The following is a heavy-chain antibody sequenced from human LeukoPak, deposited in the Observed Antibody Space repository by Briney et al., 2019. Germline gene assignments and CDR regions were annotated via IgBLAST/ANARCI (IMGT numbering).Heavy chain of an antibody. D-gene: IGHD1-20*01. CDR3: HLSYNWSNLDY. V-gene: IGHV4-30-4*01. Sequence: PSETLSLTCTVSGGSISSGDYYWSWIRQPPGKGLEWIGYIYYSGSTYYNPSLKSRVTISVDTSKNQFSLKLSPVTAADTAVYYCHLSYNWSNLDYWGQGTLVTVSS. CDR1: GGSISSGDYY. CDR2: IYYSGST. J-gene: IGHJ4*02.